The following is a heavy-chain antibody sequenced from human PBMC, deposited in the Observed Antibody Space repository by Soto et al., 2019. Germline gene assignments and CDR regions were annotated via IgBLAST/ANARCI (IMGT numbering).Heavy chain of an antibody. D-gene: IGHD1-1*01. CDR1: VCAVRTFG. CDR2: ISSDSSTI. CDR3: AGEPLNSGPRGPGDY. J-gene: IGHJ4*02. V-gene: IGHV3-48*01. Sequence: RSDAACVCAVRTFGMTPVRQALGKRPEWVSYISSDSSTINYADSVKGWVTMTSDTSISTAYMELSRLRSEDTAVYYCAGEPLNSGPRGPGDYWGQGTLVTVSS.